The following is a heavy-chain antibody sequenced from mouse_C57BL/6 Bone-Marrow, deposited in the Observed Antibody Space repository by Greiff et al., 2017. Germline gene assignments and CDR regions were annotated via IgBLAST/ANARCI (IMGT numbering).Heavy chain of an antibody. CDR3: ARGSVYGSSLDAMDY. V-gene: IGHV14-2*01. CDR2: IDPEDGET. Sequence: LVESGAELVKPGASVKLSCTASGFNIKDYYMHWVKQRTEQGLEWIGRIDPEDGETKYAPKFQGKATITADTSSNTAYLQLSSLTSEDTAVYYCARGSVYGSSLDAMDYWGQGTSVTVSA. D-gene: IGHD1-1*01. CDR1: GFNIKDYY. J-gene: IGHJ4*01.